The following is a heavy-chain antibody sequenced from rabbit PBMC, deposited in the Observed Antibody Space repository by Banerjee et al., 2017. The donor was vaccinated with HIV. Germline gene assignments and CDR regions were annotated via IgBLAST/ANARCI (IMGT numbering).Heavy chain of an antibody. J-gene: IGHJ4*01. CDR1: GFSFSSRYD. Sequence: QEQLVESGGGLVQPEGSLTLTCTASGFSFSSRYDMCWVRQAPGKGLEWIGCIYTGSGSTYYASWAKGRFTISKTSSTTVTLQMTSLTAADTATYFCARAYPNTYGYSLWGQGTLVTVS. CDR2: IYTGSGST. D-gene: IGHD6-1*01. V-gene: IGHV1S45*01. CDR3: ARAYPNTYGYSL.